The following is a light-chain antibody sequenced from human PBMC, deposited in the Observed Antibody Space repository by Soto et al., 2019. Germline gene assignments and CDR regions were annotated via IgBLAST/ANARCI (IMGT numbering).Light chain of an antibody. Sequence: IVMTQSPATLSVSPGERATLSCRSSQSVSSNLAWYQQKPRQTTKLLIYVASTKATGIPARFSGSGSGTEFTLTISSLQSEDFAVYYCQQYNVWPLTFGGGTKVEFK. CDR3: QQYNVWPLT. CDR2: VAS. J-gene: IGKJ4*01. CDR1: QSVSSN. V-gene: IGKV3-15*01.